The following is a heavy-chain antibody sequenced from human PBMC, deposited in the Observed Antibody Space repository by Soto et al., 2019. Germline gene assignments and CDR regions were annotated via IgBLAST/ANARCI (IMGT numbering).Heavy chain of an antibody. V-gene: IGHV4-30-2*01. D-gene: IGHD5-12*01. CDR1: GGSISSGGYS. Sequence: QLQLQESGSGLVKPSQTLSLTCAVSGGSISSGGYSWSWIRQPPGKGLEWIGYIYHSGSTYYNPSLKSRVTIPVDRSKNQFSLKLSSVTAADTSVYYCASGGYSGYENWFDPWGQETLVTVSS. CDR3: ASGGYSGYENWFDP. J-gene: IGHJ5*02. CDR2: IYHSGST.